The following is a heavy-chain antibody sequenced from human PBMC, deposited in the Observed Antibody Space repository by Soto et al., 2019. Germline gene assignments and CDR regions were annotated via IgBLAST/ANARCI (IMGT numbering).Heavy chain of an antibody. Sequence: GGSLRLSCAASGFTFSSHAMSWVRQAPGKGLEWVSAITGSGDSTYYAESVKGRFTVSRDNSKNTLYLQMNSLRAEDTAVYYCAKVFVFTIREGFDYWGLGTLVTVSS. CDR1: GFTFSSHA. CDR2: ITGSGDST. CDR3: AKVFVFTIREGFDY. J-gene: IGHJ4*02. D-gene: IGHD3-3*01. V-gene: IGHV3-23*01.